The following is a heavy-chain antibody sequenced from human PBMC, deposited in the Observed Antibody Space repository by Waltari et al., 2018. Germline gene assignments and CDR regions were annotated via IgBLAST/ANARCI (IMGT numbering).Heavy chain of an antibody. D-gene: IGHD6-13*01. Sequence: QVQLVQSGAEVKKPGSSVKVSCKASGGTFSSYAISWVRQAPGQGLEWMGGIIPIFGTANYAQKFQGRVTITTDESTSTAYMERSSLRSEDTAVYYCARDKQQLSNWFDPWGQGTLVTVSS. CDR2: IIPIFGTA. V-gene: IGHV1-69*05. J-gene: IGHJ5*02. CDR3: ARDKQQLSNWFDP. CDR1: GGTFSSYA.